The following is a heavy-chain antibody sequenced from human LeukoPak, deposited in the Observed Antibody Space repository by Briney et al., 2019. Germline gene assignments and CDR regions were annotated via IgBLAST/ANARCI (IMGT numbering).Heavy chain of an antibody. CDR1: GGSISSGGYS. V-gene: IGHV4-30-2*01. D-gene: IGHD3-9*01. CDR2: IYHSGST. CDR3: ARVGYYDILTGYYNDRAFDI. Sequence: SETLSLTCAVSGGSISSGGYSWSWIRQPPGKGLEWIGYIYHSGSTYYNPSLKSRVTISVDRSKNQFSLKLSSVTAADAAVYYCARVGYYDILTGYYNDRAFDIWGQGTMVTVS. J-gene: IGHJ3*02.